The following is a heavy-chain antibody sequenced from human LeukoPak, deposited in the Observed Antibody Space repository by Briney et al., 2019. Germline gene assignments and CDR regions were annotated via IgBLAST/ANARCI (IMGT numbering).Heavy chain of an antibody. Sequence: PSETLSLTCTVSGYSISSGYYWGWIRQPPGKGLEYIGTIYHGGSTFYNPSLKSRVTISVDTSKNQFSLKLSSVTAADTAVYYCARHQKDYHHKDIVVVVAALPEGAFDIWGQGTMVTVSS. D-gene: IGHD2-15*01. J-gene: IGHJ3*02. CDR3: ARHQKDYHHKDIVVVVAALPEGAFDI. CDR2: IYHGGST. CDR1: GYSISSGYY. V-gene: IGHV4-38-2*02.